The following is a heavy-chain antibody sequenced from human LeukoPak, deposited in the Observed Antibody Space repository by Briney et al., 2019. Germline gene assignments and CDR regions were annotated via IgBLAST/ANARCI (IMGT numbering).Heavy chain of an antibody. Sequence: SETLSLTCAVYGGSFSGYYWSWIRQPPGKGLEWIGEINHSGSTNYNPSLKSRVTISVGTSKNQFSLKLSSVTAADTAVYYCARGGYDFWSGPRGWFDPWGQGTLVTVSS. CDR2: INHSGST. CDR1: GGSFSGYY. CDR3: ARGGYDFWSGPRGWFDP. J-gene: IGHJ5*02. V-gene: IGHV4-34*01. D-gene: IGHD3-3*01.